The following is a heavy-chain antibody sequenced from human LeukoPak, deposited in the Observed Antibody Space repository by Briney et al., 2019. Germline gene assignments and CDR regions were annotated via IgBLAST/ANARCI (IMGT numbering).Heavy chain of an antibody. D-gene: IGHD4-11*01. V-gene: IGHV4-59*01. CDR1: GGSISGYY. Sequence: PSETLSLTCTVSGGSISGYYWSWIRQPPGKGLEWIGYIYYSGSTNYNPSLKSRVTISVDTSKNQFSLKLSSVTAADTAVYYCARDRVRGNSNPFFDYWGQGTLVTVSS. CDR3: ARDRVRGNSNPFFDY. CDR2: IYYSGST. J-gene: IGHJ4*02.